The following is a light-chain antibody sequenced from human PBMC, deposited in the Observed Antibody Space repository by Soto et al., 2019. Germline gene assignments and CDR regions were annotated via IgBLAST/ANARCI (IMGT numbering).Light chain of an antibody. J-gene: IGKJ1*01. Sequence: DIQMTQSPSSVSASVGDRLTITCRASRDISNSLAWYQQTPGKAPKLLLRGASSLHRGVPSRFSGGGAGTEFTLTISSLQPEDFATYYCQQSYNFPRTFGQGTTV. CDR1: RDISNS. CDR3: QQSYNFPRT. CDR2: GAS. V-gene: IGKV1-12*01.